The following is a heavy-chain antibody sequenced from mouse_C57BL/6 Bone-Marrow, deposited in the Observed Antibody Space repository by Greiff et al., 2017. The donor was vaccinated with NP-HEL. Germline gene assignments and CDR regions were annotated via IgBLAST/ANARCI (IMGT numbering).Heavy chain of an antibody. CDR2: IYPGDGDT. CDR1: GYAFSSSW. D-gene: IGHD2-4*01. V-gene: IGHV1-82*01. CDR3: ARGRFMINYAMDY. Sequence: QVHVKQSGPELVKPGASVKISCKASGYAFSSSWMNWVKQRPGKGLEWIGRIYPGDGDTNYNGKFKGKATLTADKSSSTAYMQLSSLTSEDSAVYFCARGRFMINYAMDYWGQGTSVTVSS. J-gene: IGHJ4*01.